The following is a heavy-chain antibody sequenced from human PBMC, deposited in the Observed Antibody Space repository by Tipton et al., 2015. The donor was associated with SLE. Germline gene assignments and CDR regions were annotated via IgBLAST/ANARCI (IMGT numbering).Heavy chain of an antibody. Sequence: SLRLSCAASGFTFSSYGMHWVRQAPGKGLEWVAFIRYDGSNKYYADSVKGRFTISRDNAKNSLYLQMNSLRAEDTAVYYCARDSGGYYPYFDYWGQGTLVTVSS. D-gene: IGHD3-3*01. CDR1: GFTFSSYG. V-gene: IGHV3-30*02. CDR3: ARDSGGYYPYFDY. CDR2: IRYDGSNK. J-gene: IGHJ4*02.